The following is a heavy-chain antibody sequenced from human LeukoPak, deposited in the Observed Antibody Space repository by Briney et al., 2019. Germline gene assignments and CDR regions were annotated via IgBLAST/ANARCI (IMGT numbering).Heavy chain of an antibody. Sequence: PSETLSLTCTVSGASISSGDYYWSWIRQPPGKGLEWIGYIYYSGSTSYNPSLKSRVSIAVDTSKNQFSLKLSAVTAADTAVYYRAQDQGVEWGQGTLVTVSS. CDR3: AQDQGVE. V-gene: IGHV4-30-4*01. D-gene: IGHD3-10*01. CDR2: IYYSGST. CDR1: GASISSGDYY. J-gene: IGHJ4*02.